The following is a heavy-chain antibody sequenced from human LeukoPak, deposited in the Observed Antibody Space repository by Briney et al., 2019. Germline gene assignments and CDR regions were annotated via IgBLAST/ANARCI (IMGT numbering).Heavy chain of an antibody. CDR2: VSSGFHA. D-gene: IGHD5-18*01. CDR1: GFTLGSHD. CDR3: VREARGYHYTYFDY. Sequence: GGSPRLSCTASGFTLGSHDMHWVRQIPGQGLEWVAAVSSGFHAFFADSVQGRFTVSREDARSSLYLHMNSLRAGDTAVYYCVREARGYHYTYFDYWGQGTLVTVSS. J-gene: IGHJ4*02. V-gene: IGHV3-13*01.